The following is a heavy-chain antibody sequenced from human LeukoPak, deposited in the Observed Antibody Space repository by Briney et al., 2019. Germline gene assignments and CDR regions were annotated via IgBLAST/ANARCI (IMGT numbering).Heavy chain of an antibody. V-gene: IGHV3-23*01. CDR3: AKGLWGAYYYGMDV. CDR1: GFTFRNYG. CDR2: ISGSGATT. J-gene: IGHJ6*02. D-gene: IGHD3-16*01. Sequence: GGSLRLSCAASGFTFRNYGMGWVRPAPGKGMGWVSVISGSGATTDHADSVMGRFTISRDNSKNTLYLQLDSLRADDTAVYFCAKGLWGAYYYGMDVWGQGTTVTVSS.